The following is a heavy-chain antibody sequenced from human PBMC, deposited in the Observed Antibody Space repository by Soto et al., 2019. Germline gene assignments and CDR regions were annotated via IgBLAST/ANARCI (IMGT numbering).Heavy chain of an antibody. CDR1: GYTFTSYG. Sequence: KHPTASVKVSCKASGYTFTSYGNSWVRQAPGQGLEWMGWISAYNGNTNYAQKLQGRVTMTTDTSTSTAYMELRSLRSDDTAVYYCARGIVALTSSSWYVAPCDYWGQGTLVTVSS. CDR3: ARGIVALTSSSWYVAPCDY. J-gene: IGHJ4*02. CDR2: ISAYNGNT. V-gene: IGHV1-18*01. D-gene: IGHD6-13*01.